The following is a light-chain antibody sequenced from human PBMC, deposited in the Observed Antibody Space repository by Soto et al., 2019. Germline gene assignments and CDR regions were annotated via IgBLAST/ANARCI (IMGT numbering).Light chain of an antibody. CDR3: QQTYSSPYS. J-gene: IGKJ2*03. Sequence: DIQVTQSPSSLSASVGNRVTITCRASQSIDNFLSWYQQRPGKAPKFLIYLASSLQSGVPSRFSGSGSGTEFTLTITNLQPEDFATYYCQQTYSSPYSFGHGTKVDIK. V-gene: IGKV1-39*01. CDR1: QSIDNF. CDR2: LAS.